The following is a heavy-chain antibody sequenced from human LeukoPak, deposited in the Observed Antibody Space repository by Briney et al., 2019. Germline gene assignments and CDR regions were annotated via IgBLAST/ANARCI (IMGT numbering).Heavy chain of an antibody. V-gene: IGHV3-21*01. CDR1: GFTFSSYS. J-gene: IGHJ4*02. CDR3: ARDYGPSGVDY. Sequence: GGSLRLSCAASGFTFSSYSMNWVRQAPGKGLEWVSSISSSSSYIYYADSVKGRLTISRDNAKNSLYLQMNSLRAEDTAVYYCARDYGPSGVDYWGQGTLVTVSS. CDR2: ISSSSSYI. D-gene: IGHD4/OR15-4a*01.